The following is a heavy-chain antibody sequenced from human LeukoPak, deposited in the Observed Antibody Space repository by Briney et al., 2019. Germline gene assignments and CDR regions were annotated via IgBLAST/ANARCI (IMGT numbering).Heavy chain of an antibody. CDR3: ARGPIPQFSFDD. CDR2: IYHSGNT. V-gene: IGHV4-59*01. Sequence: SSETLSLTCTVSGGSISSYCWNWIRQPPGMGLEWIGEIYHSGNTNYNPSLKSRVTISIDTSKNQISLRLRSVTAADTAVYYCARGPIPQFSFDDWGQGTLVTVSS. J-gene: IGHJ4*02. CDR1: GGSISSYC.